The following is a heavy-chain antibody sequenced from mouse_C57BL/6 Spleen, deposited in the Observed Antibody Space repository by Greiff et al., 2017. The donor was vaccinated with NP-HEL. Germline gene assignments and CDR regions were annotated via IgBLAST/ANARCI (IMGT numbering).Heavy chain of an antibody. Sequence: QVQLQQPGAELVKPGASVKLSCKASGYTFTSYWMQWVKQRPGQGLEWIGEIDPSDSYPNYNQKFKGKATLTVDTSSSTAYMQLSSLTSEDSAVYYCASRSLYYYGSSWNYWGQGTTLAVSS. J-gene: IGHJ2*01. D-gene: IGHD1-1*01. CDR2: IDPSDSYP. CDR3: ASRSLYYYGSSWNY. CDR1: GYTFTSYW. V-gene: IGHV1-50*01.